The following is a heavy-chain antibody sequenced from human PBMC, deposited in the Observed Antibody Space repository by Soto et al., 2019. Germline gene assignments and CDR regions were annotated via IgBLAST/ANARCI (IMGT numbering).Heavy chain of an antibody. CDR1: GGTISSGGYY. CDR2: IYYSGST. J-gene: IGHJ6*02. D-gene: IGHD2-15*01. Sequence: SETLSLTCTVSGGTISSGGYYWSWIRQHPGKGLEWIGYIYYSGSTYYNPSLKSRVTISVDTSKNQFSLKLSSVTAADTAVYYCARDTLIGYYYGMDVWGQGTTVTVSS. V-gene: IGHV4-31*03. CDR3: ARDTLIGYYYGMDV.